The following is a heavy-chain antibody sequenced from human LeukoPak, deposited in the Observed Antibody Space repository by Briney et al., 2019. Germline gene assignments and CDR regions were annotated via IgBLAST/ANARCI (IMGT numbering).Heavy chain of an antibody. J-gene: IGHJ4*02. CDR1: GGSISSYY. CDR3: ARDKWGIDYFDY. D-gene: IGHD7-27*01. CDR2: IYYSGST. Sequence: SETLSLTCTVSGGSISSYYWSWIRQPPGKGLEWIGYIYYSGSTNYNPSLKSRVTISVDTSKNQFSLKLSSVTAADTAVYYRARDKWGIDYFDYWGQGTLVTVSS. V-gene: IGHV4-59*01.